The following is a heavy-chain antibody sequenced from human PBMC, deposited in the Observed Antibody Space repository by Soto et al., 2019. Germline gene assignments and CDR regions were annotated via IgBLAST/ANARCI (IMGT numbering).Heavy chain of an antibody. CDR2: IIPILGIA. CDR3: AREQVNIVLTYGYYFDY. D-gene: IGHD2-8*01. J-gene: IGHJ4*02. V-gene: IGHV1-69*08. CDR1: GGTFSSYT. Sequence: QVQLVQSGAEVKKPGSSVKVSCKASGGTFSSYTISWVRQAPGQGLEWMGRIIPILGIANYAQKFQGRVTITADKSTSTAYMELSSLRSEDTAVYYCAREQVNIVLTYGYYFDYWGQGTLVTVSS.